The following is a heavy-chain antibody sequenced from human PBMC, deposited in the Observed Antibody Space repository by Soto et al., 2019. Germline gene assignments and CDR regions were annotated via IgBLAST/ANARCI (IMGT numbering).Heavy chain of an antibody. J-gene: IGHJ4*02. Sequence: WTWIRHFPGKGLEWIGYIYYSGSTNYNPFLKSRVSISVDASKAQFSLQLTSVTAADTALYYCAAGTLGAVWTPLDHWGQGILVTVSS. CDR2: IYYSGST. V-gene: IGHV4-59*03. CDR3: AAGTLGAVWTPLDH. D-gene: IGHD3-16*01.